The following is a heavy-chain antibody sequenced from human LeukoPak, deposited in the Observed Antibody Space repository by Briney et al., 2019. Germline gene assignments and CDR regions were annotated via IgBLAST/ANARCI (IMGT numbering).Heavy chain of an antibody. J-gene: IGHJ4*02. V-gene: IGHV3-11*01. CDR3: ARVEDRGWFGELGTPFAGYPDC. Sequence: GGSLRLSCAASGFTFSDYYMSWIHQAPGMGLEWVSYISSSGGTIYYADTVKSRCTSPSDNPKRSQQLQIDSVKAEDTAGDYCARVEDRGWFGELGTPFAGYPDCRGQGSLVTDCS. CDR1: GFTFSDYY. CDR2: ISSSGGTI. D-gene: IGHD3-10*01.